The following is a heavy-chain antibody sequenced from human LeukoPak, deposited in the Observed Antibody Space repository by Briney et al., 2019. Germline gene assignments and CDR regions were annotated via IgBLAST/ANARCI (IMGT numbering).Heavy chain of an antibody. CDR1: GFTFSSYG. CDR2: ISSSGSTI. V-gene: IGHV3-48*04. Sequence: GGSLRLSCAASGFTFSSYGMHWVRQAPGKGLEWISYISSSGSTIYYADSVKGRFTTSRDNAKNSLYLQMNSLRAEDTAVYYCARESGVTLLRGSLNVWGKGTTVTISS. J-gene: IGHJ6*04. D-gene: IGHD3-10*01. CDR3: ARESGVTLLRGSLNV.